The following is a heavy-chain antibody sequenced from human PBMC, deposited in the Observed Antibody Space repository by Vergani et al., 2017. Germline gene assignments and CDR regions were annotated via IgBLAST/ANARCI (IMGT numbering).Heavy chain of an antibody. V-gene: IGHV4-61*01. J-gene: IGHJ4*02. CDR2: IYYSGST. CDR1: GGSVSRGSYY. D-gene: IGHD3-22*01. CDR3: ARSLARYDYDSSGYWGMDY. Sequence: QVQLQESGPGLVKPSETLSLTCTVSGGSVSRGSYYWSWIRQPPGKGLEWIGYIYYSGSTNYNPSLKSRVTISVDTSKNQFSLKLSSVTAADPAVYYCARSLARYDYDSSGYWGMDYWGQGTLVTVSS.